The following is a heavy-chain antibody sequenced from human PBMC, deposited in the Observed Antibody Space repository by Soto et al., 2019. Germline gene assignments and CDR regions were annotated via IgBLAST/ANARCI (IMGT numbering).Heavy chain of an antibody. CDR1: GFSLSTSGVG. V-gene: IGHV2-5*02. CDR2: IYWDDDK. D-gene: IGHD2-15*01. Sequence: QITLKESGPTLVKPTQTLTLTCTFSGFSLSTSGVGVGWIRQPPGKALEWLALIYWDDDKRYSPSLKSRLTIATDPATDHVVLTMTIMAPVETAAYYFAHRPEDCSGGSCYPSCYFDLWGRGTLVTGSS. J-gene: IGHJ2*01. CDR3: AHRPEDCSGGSCYPSCYFDL.